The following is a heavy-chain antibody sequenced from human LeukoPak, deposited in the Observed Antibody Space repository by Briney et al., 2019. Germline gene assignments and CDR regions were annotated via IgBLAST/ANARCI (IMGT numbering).Heavy chain of an antibody. CDR2: NYYGGNT. CDR3: ARHGVVTVFCPTNWLGP. CDR1: GGSITSSSNH. V-gene: IGHV4-39*01. Sequence: SETLSLNCTVSGGSITSSSNHWCWIRQPPGKGLEWIGSNYYGGNTYYNPCLESRVIMFVDTSKNQFSLKLSSLTAADTAVYYCARHGVVTVFCPTNWLGPWGQGTLLTVSS. J-gene: IGHJ5*02. D-gene: IGHD2-21*02.